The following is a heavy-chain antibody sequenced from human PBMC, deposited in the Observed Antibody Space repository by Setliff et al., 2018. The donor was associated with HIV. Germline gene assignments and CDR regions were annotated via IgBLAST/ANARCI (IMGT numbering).Heavy chain of an antibody. CDR3: ARSDWELVLSSFDD. V-gene: IGHV1-18*01. J-gene: IGHJ4*02. D-gene: IGHD1-26*01. CDR2: ISAYDGNT. CDR1: GYTFASYG. Sequence: ASVKVSCKASGYTFASYGITWVRQAPGQGLEWMGWISAYDGNTNYAQKVREIVTLTTDTATNTAFMELKNLTSADTAVYFCARSDWELVLSSFDDWGQGTQVTDSS.